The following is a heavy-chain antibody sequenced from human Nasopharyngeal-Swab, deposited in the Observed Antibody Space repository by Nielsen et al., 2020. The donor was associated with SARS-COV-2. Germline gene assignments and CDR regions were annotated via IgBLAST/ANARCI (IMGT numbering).Heavy chain of an antibody. CDR3: ARDLGGGCYDY. V-gene: IGHV4-59*01. CDR2: IYYSGST. J-gene: IGHJ4*02. D-gene: IGHD2-8*02. Sequence: SETPSLTCTVSGGSISSYYWSWIRQPPGKGLEWIGYIYYSGSTNYNPSLKSRVTISVDTSKNQFSLKLSSVTAADTAVYYCARDLGGGCYDYWGQGTLVTVSS. CDR1: GGSISSYY.